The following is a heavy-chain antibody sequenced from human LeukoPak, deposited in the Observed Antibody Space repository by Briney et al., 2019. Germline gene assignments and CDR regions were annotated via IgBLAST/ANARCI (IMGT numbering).Heavy chain of an antibody. V-gene: IGHV4-59*08. CDR1: GGSISSYY. CDR2: IYYSGST. CDR3: ARYNTQSPWSSADY. Sequence: SETLSLTSTVSGGSISSYYWSWIRQPPGKGLEWIGYIYYSGSTNYNPSLKSRVTISVDTSKNQFSLKLSSVTAADTAVYYCARYNTQSPWSSADYWGQGTLVTVSS. J-gene: IGHJ4*02. D-gene: IGHD1-1*01.